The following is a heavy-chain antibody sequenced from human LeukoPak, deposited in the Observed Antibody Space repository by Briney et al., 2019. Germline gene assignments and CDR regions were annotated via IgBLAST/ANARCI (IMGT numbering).Heavy chain of an antibody. CDR1: GYSFTNYW. D-gene: IGHD3-22*01. CDR3: ARHVTTSDYESSWFDS. Sequence: GESLKISCEASGYSFTNYWIAWVRQTPGKGLEWMGFTYPGESNTRYSPSFRGQVTISDDKSMNTVYLQWSSLKASDTAMYYCARHVTTSDYESSWFDSWGQGTLVKVSS. V-gene: IGHV5-51*01. J-gene: IGHJ5*01. CDR2: TYPGESNT.